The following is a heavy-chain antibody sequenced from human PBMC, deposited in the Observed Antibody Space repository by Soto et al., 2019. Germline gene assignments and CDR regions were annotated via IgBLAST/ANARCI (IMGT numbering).Heavy chain of an antibody. CDR3: ARVGVSDFWTDYYYYYGMDV. J-gene: IGHJ6*02. CDR2: IYYSGST. Sequence: SETLSLTCTVSGGSISRSSYYWGWIRQPPGKGLEWIGSIYYSGSTYYNPSLKSRVTISVDTSKNQFSLKLSSVTAADTAVYYCARVGVSDFWTDYYYYYGMDVWGQGTTVT. V-gene: IGHV4-39*01. D-gene: IGHD3-3*01. CDR1: GGSISRSSYY.